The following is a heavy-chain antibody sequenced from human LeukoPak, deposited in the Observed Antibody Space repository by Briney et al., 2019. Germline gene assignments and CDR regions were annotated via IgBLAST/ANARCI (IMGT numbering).Heavy chain of an antibody. Sequence: GGSLRLSCAASGFTFSDYYMNWIRQAPGKGLEWISYISSSGTIYYADSVKGRFTISRDNSKNSLYLQMNSLRAEDTALYYCAKDISYGSGNNYYYMDVWGKGTTVTISS. V-gene: IGHV3-11*01. CDR1: GFTFSDYY. D-gene: IGHD3-10*01. J-gene: IGHJ6*03. CDR2: ISSSGTI. CDR3: AKDISYGSGNNYYYMDV.